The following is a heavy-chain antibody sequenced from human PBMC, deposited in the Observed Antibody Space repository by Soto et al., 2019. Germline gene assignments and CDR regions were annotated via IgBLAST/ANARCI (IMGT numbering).Heavy chain of an antibody. V-gene: IGHV4-34*01. J-gene: IGHJ6*02. D-gene: IGHD3-22*01. Sequence: QVQLQQWGAGLLKPSETLSLTCAVYGGSFSGYYWSWIRQPPGKGLEWIGEINHSGSTNYNPSLKSRVTRSGDTTNHQFSLKLSTVTAADTAVHYCARGLVVPPYYYCDAMDVWGQGTTVTVSS. CDR2: INHSGST. CDR1: GGSFSGYY. CDR3: ARGLVVPPYYYCDAMDV.